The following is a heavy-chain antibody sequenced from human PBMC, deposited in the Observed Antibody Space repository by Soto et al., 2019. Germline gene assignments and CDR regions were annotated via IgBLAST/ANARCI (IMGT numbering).Heavy chain of an antibody. CDR1: GFTFSSYS. V-gene: IGHV3-48*01. J-gene: IGHJ4*02. D-gene: IGHD3-16*02. CDR3: ARDQSQGYDYIWGSYRYTFSY. CDR2: ISSSSSTI. Sequence: GGSLRLSCAASGFTFSSYSMNWVRQAPGKGLEWVSYISSSSSTIYYADSVKGRFTISRDNAKNSLYLQMNSLRAEDTAVYYCARDQSQGYDYIWGSYRYTFSYWGQGTLVTVSS.